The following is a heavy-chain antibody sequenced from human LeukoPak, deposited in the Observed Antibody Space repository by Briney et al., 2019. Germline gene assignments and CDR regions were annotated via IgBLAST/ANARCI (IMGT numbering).Heavy chain of an antibody. CDR3: TRELDSGEAY. CDR1: GFTFSSHW. Sequence: SGGSLRLSCAASGFTFSSHWMHWVRQAPGEGLVWVSRINSDGSYRGHADSVKGRFAISRDNARNTLYLQMDSLRAEDTAVYYCTRELDSGEAYLGQGTLVTVSS. J-gene: IGHJ4*02. CDR2: INSDGSYR. V-gene: IGHV3-74*01. D-gene: IGHD4-17*01.